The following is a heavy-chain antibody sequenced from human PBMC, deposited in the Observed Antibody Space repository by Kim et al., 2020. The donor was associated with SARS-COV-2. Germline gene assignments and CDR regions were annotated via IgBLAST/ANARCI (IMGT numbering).Heavy chain of an antibody. J-gene: IGHJ2*01. CDR1: GFTFSSYE. D-gene: IGHD3-22*01. V-gene: IGHV3-48*03. CDR3: ARDRSPPITMIVVHWYFDL. CDR2: ISSSGSTI. Sequence: GGSLRLSCAASGFTFSSYEMNWVRQAPGKGLEWVSYISSSGSTIYYADSVKGRFTISRDNAKNSLYLQMNSLRAEDTAVYYCARDRSPPITMIVVHWYFDLWGRGTLVTVSS.